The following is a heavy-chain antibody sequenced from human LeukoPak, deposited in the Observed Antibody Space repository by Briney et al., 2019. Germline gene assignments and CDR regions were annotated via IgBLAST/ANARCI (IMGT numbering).Heavy chain of an antibody. D-gene: IGHD2-15*01. CDR1: GGSISTSGYY. V-gene: IGHV4-39*07. CDR3: AGHCPEFGNGGSCYYYYYMDV. J-gene: IGHJ6*03. CDR2: IYYTETA. Sequence: PSETLSLTCTVSGGSISTSGYYWGWVRQPPGKGLEWIGSIYYTETALYNPSLKSRVTISVHTSKNHFSLTLSSVTAADTAVYYCAGHCPEFGNGGSCYYYYYMDVWGNGTTVTVSS.